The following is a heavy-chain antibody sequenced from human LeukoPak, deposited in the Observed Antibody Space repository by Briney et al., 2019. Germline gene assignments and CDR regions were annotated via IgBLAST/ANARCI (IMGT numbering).Heavy chain of an antibody. CDR3: ANYWFP. D-gene: IGHD2-8*02. J-gene: IGHJ5*02. Sequence: GGSLRLSCAASGFTFDDYTMHWVRQAPGRGPVWVSGIKPDGTYTHYADSVKGRFTISRDDAKNTLYLQMNSLRVEDTAVYYCANYWFPWGPGTLVTVSS. CDR1: GFTFDDYT. CDR2: IKPDGTYT. V-gene: IGHV3-74*01.